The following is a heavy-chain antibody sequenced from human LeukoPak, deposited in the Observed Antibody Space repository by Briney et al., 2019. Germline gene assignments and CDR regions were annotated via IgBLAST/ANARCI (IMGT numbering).Heavy chain of an antibody. V-gene: IGHV3-48*01. CDR3: ARDRQYCSSASCPVKEFDY. CDR1: GFTFSSYS. J-gene: IGHJ4*02. Sequence: GGSLRLSCAASGFTFSSYSMNWVRQAPGKGLEWVSYISSSSSTIYYADSVKGRFTISRDNAKNSLYLQMNSLRAEDTAVYYCARDRQYCSSASCPVKEFDYWGQGTLVTVSS. CDR2: ISSSSSTI. D-gene: IGHD2-2*01.